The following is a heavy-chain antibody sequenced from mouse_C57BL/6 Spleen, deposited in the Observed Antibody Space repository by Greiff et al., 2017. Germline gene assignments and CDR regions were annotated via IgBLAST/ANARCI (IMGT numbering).Heavy chain of an antibody. Sequence: VQLQQSGAELMKPGASVKLSCKATGYTFTGYWIEWVKQRPGHGLEWIGEILPGSGSTNYNEKFKGKATFTADTSSNTTYMKLSSLTTGDSAIYYCARKVDGYFYYAMDYWGQGTSVTVAS. CDR1: GYTFTGYW. D-gene: IGHD2-3*01. CDR3: ARKVDGYFYYAMDY. CDR2: ILPGSGST. J-gene: IGHJ4*01. V-gene: IGHV1-9*01.